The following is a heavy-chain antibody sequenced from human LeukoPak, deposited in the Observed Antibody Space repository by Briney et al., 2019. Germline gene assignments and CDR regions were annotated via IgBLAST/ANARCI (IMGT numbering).Heavy chain of an antibody. V-gene: IGHV4-34*01. D-gene: IGHD4-23*01. J-gene: IGHJ4*02. CDR1: GGSFSGYY. Sequence: SETLSLTCAVYGGSFSGYYWSWIRQPPGKGLEWIGEINHSGSTNYNPSLKSRVTISVDTPKNQFSLKLSSVTAADTAVYYCARGSTVVTPRFDYWGQGTLVTVSS. CDR2: INHSGST. CDR3: ARGSTVVTPRFDY.